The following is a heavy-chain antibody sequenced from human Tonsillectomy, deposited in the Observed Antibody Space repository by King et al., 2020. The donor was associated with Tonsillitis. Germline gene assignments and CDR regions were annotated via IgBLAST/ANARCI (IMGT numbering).Heavy chain of an antibody. CDR3: ARDVTFGGKY. J-gene: IGHJ4*02. CDR1: GLTFSSYW. CDR2: INQNGGEK. V-gene: IGHV3-7*03. D-gene: IGHD4-23*01. Sequence: VQLVESGGGLVQPGGSLRLSCAVSGLTFSSYWMSWVRQAPGKGLEWVANINQNGGEKYYMDSVKGRFTIPKDNAKNSLYLQMNSLRADDTAVYYCARDVTFGGKYWGPGTLVTVSS.